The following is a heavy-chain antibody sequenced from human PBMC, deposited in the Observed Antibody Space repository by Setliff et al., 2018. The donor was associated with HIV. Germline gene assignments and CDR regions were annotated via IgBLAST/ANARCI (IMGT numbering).Heavy chain of an antibody. V-gene: IGHV1-69*05. D-gene: IGHD6-19*01. CDR2: IIPIFGTA. CDR1: GYSFTDYY. CDR3: ARNPRIAVAGTDYYYYMDV. J-gene: IGHJ6*03. Sequence: SVKVSCKASGYSFTDYYIHWVRQAPGQGLEWMGGIIPIFGTANYAQNFQGRVTITTDESTSTVYMELSSLRSEDTAVYYCARNPRIAVAGTDYYYYMDVWGKGTTVTVSS.